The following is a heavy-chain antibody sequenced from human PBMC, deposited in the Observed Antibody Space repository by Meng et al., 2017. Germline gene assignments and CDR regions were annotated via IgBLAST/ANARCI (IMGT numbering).Heavy chain of an antibody. CDR1: GFIFSNYG. J-gene: IGHJ4*02. Sequence: QVQVVESWGDVVPPGRSLTLSCAASGFIFSNYGMHWVRQAPGKGLEWVACITKDGSRKYYLGSVRGRFTISRDNSKNTLYLEMNSLRSEDTALYYCARDFDYWGQGTLVTVSS. CDR3: ARDFDY. CDR2: ITKDGSRK. V-gene: IGHV3-30*03.